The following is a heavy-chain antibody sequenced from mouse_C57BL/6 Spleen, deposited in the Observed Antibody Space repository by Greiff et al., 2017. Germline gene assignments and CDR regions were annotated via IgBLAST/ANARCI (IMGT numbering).Heavy chain of an antibody. CDR2: INPSNGGT. D-gene: IGHD1-1*01. V-gene: IGHV1-53*01. J-gene: IGHJ3*01. Sequence: VQLQQPGTELVKPGASVKLSCKASGYTFTSYWMHWVKQRPGQGLEWIGNINPSNGGTNYNEKFKSKATLTVDKSSSTAYMQLSSLTSEASAVYYCARGDYYGSSFAWFAYWGQGTLVTVSA. CDR1: GYTFTSYW. CDR3: ARGDYYGSSFAWFAY.